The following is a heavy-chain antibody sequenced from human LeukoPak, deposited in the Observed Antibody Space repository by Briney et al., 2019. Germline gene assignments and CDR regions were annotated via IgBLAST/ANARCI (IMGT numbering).Heavy chain of an antibody. V-gene: IGHV3-30-3*01. J-gene: IGHJ4*02. CDR3: ARDLWKYQLLYQFDY. CDR1: GFTFSSYA. CDR2: ISYDGSNK. Sequence: PGGSLRLSCAASGFTFSSYAMSWVRRAPGKGLEWVAVISYDGSNKYYADSVKGRFTISRDNSKNTLYLQMNSLRTEDTAVYYCARDLWKYQLLYQFDYWGQGTLVTVSS. D-gene: IGHD2-2*02.